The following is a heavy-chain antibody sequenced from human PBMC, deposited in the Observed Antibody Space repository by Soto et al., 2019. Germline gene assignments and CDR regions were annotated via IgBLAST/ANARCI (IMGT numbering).Heavy chain of an antibody. CDR3: ARSRRGAYSSGWYYYYYGMDV. Sequence: PGESLKISCKGSGYSFTSYWIGWVRQMPGKGLEWMGIIYPGDSDTRYSPSFQGQVTISADKSISTAYLQWSSLKASDTAMYYCARSRRGAYSSGWYYYYYGMDVWGQGTTVTVSS. J-gene: IGHJ6*02. D-gene: IGHD6-19*01. CDR1: GYSFTSYW. V-gene: IGHV5-51*01. CDR2: IYPGDSDT.